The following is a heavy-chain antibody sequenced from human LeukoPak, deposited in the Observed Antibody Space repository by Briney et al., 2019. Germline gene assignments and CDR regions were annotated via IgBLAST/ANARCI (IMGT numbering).Heavy chain of an antibody. Sequence: GGSLRLSCAASGFTFNNYAMNWVRQAPGKGLEWVSHISASGDSTYYADSVKGRFTISRDSSKNTLSLQMNSLRAEDTAVYYCAKIPKGGYFDYWGQGTLVTVSS. CDR3: AKIPKGGYFDY. J-gene: IGHJ4*02. CDR2: ISASGDST. CDR1: GFTFNNYA. V-gene: IGHV3-23*01. D-gene: IGHD2-2*01.